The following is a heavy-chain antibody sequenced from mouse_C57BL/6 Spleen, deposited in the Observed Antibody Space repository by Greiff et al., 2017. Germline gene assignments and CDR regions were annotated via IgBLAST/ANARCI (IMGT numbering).Heavy chain of an antibody. V-gene: IGHV10-1*01. D-gene: IGHD2-2*01. CDR2: IRSKSNNYAT. J-gene: IGHJ4*01. Sequence: EVQLVESGGGLVQPKGSLKLSCAASGFSFNTYAMNWVRQAPGKGLEWVARIRSKSNNYATYYADSVKDRFTISRDDSESMLYLQMNNLKTEDTAMYYCVRHSDLLWLRDAMDYWGQGTSVTVSS. CDR3: VRHSDLLWLRDAMDY. CDR1: GFSFNTYA.